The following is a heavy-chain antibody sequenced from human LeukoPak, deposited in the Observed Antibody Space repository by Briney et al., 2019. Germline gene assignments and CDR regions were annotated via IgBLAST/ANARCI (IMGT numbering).Heavy chain of an antibody. CDR2: IDGDGTLK. Sequence: GGSLRLSCSGSGFTFKSYTMTWVRQAPGKGLEWVSSIDGDGTLKYYADSLKGRFTISRDNANNSVYLQMNSLTADDSGLYFCARDYSSGWFGKGAYWGQGTRVLVSS. J-gene: IGHJ4*02. V-gene: IGHV3-21*06. D-gene: IGHD6-19*01. CDR3: ARDYSSGWFGKGAY. CDR1: GFTFKSYT.